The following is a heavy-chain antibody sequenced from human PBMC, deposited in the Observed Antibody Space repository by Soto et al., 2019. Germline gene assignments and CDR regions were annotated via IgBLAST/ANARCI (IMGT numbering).Heavy chain of an antibody. CDR3: TRRRDWTAMDPLDY. D-gene: IGHD5-18*01. V-gene: IGHV3-73*02. CDR1: GFTFSDSA. J-gene: IGHJ4*02. CDR2: IRSKVNTYAT. Sequence: EVQLVESGGGLVQPGGSLKLSCAASGFTFSDSAMHWVRQASGKGLEWVGRIRSKVNTYATAYAASVKGRFTISRDGSMNTGYLQMNSLKTEDPAVYYCTRRRDWTAMDPLDYWGQGTLVTVSS.